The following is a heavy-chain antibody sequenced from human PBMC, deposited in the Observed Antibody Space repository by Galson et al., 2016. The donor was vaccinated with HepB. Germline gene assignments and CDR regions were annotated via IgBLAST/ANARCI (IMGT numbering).Heavy chain of an antibody. D-gene: IGHD6-19*01. CDR2: LSKDGNAK. J-gene: IGHJ4*02. V-gene: IGHV3-30-3*01. CDR3: ARGDYISGEPGY. Sequence: SLRLSCATSGFTFSGYSMQWVRHVPGRGLEWLSLLSKDGNAKYYADSVQGRFTISRDNSKDTLYLYMSGLRPEDTAVYYCARGDYISGEPGYWGQGTLVTVSS. CDR1: GFTFSGYS.